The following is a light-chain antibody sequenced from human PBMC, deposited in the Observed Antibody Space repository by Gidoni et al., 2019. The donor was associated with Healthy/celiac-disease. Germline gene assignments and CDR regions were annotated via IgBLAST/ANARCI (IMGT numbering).Light chain of an antibody. CDR2: AAS. CDR1: QSISSY. Sequence: DIQMTQSPSSLSASVGDRVTITCRASQSISSYLNWYQQKPGKAPKLLIYAASSLQSGVPSRFSGSVSGTDFTLTISSLQPEDFATYHCQQSYSTLWTFGQGTKVEIK. CDR3: QQSYSTLWT. V-gene: IGKV1-39*01. J-gene: IGKJ1*01.